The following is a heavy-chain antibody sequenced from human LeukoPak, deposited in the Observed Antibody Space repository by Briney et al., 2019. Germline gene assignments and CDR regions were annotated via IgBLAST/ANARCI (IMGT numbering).Heavy chain of an antibody. Sequence: GGSLRLSCAASGFTFSSYWMSWVRQAPGKGLEWVANIKQGGSEKYYVDSVKGRFTISRDNAKNSLYLQMNSPRAEDTAVYYCAKPARTDYTDYWGQGTLVTVSS. CDR1: GFTFSSYW. CDR2: IKQGGSEK. D-gene: IGHD1-14*01. V-gene: IGHV3-7*03. CDR3: AKPARTDYTDY. J-gene: IGHJ4*02.